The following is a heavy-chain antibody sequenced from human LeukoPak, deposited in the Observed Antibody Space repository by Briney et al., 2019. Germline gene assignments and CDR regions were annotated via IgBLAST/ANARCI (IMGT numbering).Heavy chain of an antibody. D-gene: IGHD5-24*01. V-gene: IGHV4-59*01. CDR1: GGSISSYY. J-gene: IGHJ4*02. Sequence: SETLSLTCTVSGGSISSYYWSWIRQPPGKGLEWIAYIYYSGSTDYNPSLKSRVTISLDTSKNQFSLKLSSVTAADTAVYYCARERWLLHGERSYFDYWGQGTLVTVSS. CDR3: ARERWLLHGERSYFDY. CDR2: IYYSGST.